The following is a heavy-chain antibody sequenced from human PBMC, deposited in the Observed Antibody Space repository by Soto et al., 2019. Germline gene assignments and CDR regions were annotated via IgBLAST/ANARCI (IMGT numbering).Heavy chain of an antibody. Sequence: XGSLRLSCAASGFTFSNVWMSWVRQAPGKGLEWVGRVKSKSDGATTDYAAPVKGRFTVSRDDSQNTLSLQMDSLKIEDTAVYFCTTAAGGMWGADYWGQGTPVTVSS. D-gene: IGHD1-26*01. CDR3: TTAAGGMWGADY. J-gene: IGHJ4*02. CDR2: VKSKSDGATT. CDR1: GFTFSNVW. V-gene: IGHV3-15*01.